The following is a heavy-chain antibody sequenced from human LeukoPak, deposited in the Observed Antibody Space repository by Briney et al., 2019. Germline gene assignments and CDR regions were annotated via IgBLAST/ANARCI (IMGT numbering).Heavy chain of an antibody. Sequence: GGSLRLSCAASGFTFSNAWMSWVRQAPGKGLEWVGRIKSKTDGGTTDYAAPVKGRFTISRDDSKNTLYLQMNSLKTEDTAVYYCTTDLLHIVVVPAATDSSYLDYWGQGTLVTVSS. CDR2: IKSKTDGGTT. CDR1: GFTFSNAW. V-gene: IGHV3-15*01. D-gene: IGHD2-2*01. J-gene: IGHJ4*02. CDR3: TTDLLHIVVVPAATDSSYLDY.